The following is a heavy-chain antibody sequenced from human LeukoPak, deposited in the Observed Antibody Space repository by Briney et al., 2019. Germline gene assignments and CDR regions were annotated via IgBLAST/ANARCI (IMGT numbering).Heavy chain of an antibody. V-gene: IGHV1-2*02. CDR1: GYTFTSYY. CDR2: INPNSGDT. Sequence: ASVKVSCKASGYTFTSYYIHWVRQAPGQRLEWMGWINPNSGDTDYAQNFQCRVIMTRDTSISTAYMEMSRLTSEDTAVYDCTRGRRTSGTSDQEGYWGQGTLVSVSS. D-gene: IGHD1-1*01. CDR3: TRGRRTSGTSDQEGY. J-gene: IGHJ4*02.